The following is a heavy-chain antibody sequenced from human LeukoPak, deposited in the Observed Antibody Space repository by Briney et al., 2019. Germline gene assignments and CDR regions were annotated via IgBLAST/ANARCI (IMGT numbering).Heavy chain of an antibody. Sequence: SDTLSLTCTVSGASIVGSYWTWIRQSPGEGLQYVGYISNTVDVNYSPSLKSRVTISIDMSRNQFSLTLNSVTTADTAIYYCARGRHYDITGFNPTYYFDSWGQGALVTVSS. D-gene: IGHD3-9*01. CDR3: ARGRHYDITGFNPTYYFDS. J-gene: IGHJ4*02. CDR1: GASIVGSY. V-gene: IGHV4-59*01. CDR2: ISNTVDV.